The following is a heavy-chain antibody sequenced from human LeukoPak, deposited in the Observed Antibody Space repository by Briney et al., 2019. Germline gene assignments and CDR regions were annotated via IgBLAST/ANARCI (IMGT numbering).Heavy chain of an antibody. CDR2: INPNSGGK. V-gene: IGHV1-2*02. CDR1: GYTFTGYY. Sequence: ASVKVSCKPSGYTFTGYYMHWVRQAPGQGLEWMGWINPNSGGKNYAQKFRGRVTMSRDTSISTAYMEMSRLRSGDTAVYYCARDGTRAVPGGWFDPWGEGTLVTVSS. J-gene: IGHJ5*02. D-gene: IGHD6-19*01. CDR3: ARDGTRAVPGGWFDP.